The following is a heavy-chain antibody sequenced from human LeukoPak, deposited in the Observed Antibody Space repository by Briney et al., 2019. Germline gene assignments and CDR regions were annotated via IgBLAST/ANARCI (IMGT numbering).Heavy chain of an antibody. CDR2: INRHTGDT. V-gene: IGHV1-2*02. Sequence: ASVQVSCKASEYRVIGYYIHWVRQAPGQGLEWVGSINRHTGDTHYAQKFQGRVTVTRDTSISTVFMELRRLRYDDTAVYYCATTLEVFLDLDRGDYSYMDVWGKGTTVTVSS. J-gene: IGHJ6*03. D-gene: IGHD3/OR15-3a*01. CDR1: EYRVIGYY. CDR3: ATTLEVFLDLDRGDYSYMDV.